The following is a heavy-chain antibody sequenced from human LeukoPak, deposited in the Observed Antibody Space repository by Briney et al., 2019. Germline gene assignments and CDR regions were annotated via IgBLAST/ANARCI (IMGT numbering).Heavy chain of an antibody. CDR1: GFTFSTYA. CDR2: IRDSGGST. CDR3: AKGRSSWFSGSFDS. V-gene: IGHV3-23*01. Sequence: PGGSLRLSCAASGFTFSTYAMSRVRQTPGKGLEWVSDIRDSGGSTNYADSVKGRFTISRDNSKNTLYLQMDSLRVEDTAEYYCAKGRSSWFSGSFDSWGQGTLVTVSS. D-gene: IGHD6-19*01. J-gene: IGHJ4*02.